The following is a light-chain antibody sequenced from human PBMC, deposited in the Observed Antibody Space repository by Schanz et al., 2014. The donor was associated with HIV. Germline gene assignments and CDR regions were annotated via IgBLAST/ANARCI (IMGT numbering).Light chain of an antibody. V-gene: IGLV2-14*03. Sequence: QSALTQPASVSGSPGQSITISCTGTSSDVGADNSVSWYQQHPGRAPRLLVYDVTYRPSGVSNRFSGSKSGNTASLTISGLQPEDEADYYCQSFDSSVRNVVFGGGTKVTVL. CDR1: SSDVGADNS. CDR3: QSFDSSVRNVV. CDR2: DVT. J-gene: IGLJ2*01.